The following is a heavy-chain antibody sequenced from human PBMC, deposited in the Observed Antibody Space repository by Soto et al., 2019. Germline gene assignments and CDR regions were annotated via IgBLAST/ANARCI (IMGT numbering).Heavy chain of an antibody. Sequence: QVQLQESGPGLVKPSQTLSLTCTVSGGSISSGGYYWRWIRQHPGKGLEWIGYIYYSGSTYYNPSLKSRVTISVDTSKNQFSLKLSSVTAADTAVYYCARDLARVGATFDYWGQGTLVTVSS. CDR2: IYYSGST. CDR3: ARDLARVGATFDY. D-gene: IGHD1-26*01. CDR1: GGSISSGGYY. V-gene: IGHV4-31*03. J-gene: IGHJ4*02.